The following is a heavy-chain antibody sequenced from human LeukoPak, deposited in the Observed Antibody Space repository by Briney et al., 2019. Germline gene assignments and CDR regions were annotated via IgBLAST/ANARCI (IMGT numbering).Heavy chain of an antibody. D-gene: IGHD3-3*01. V-gene: IGHV1-69*05. Sequence: ASVKVSCKASGGTFSSYAISWVRQAPGQGLEWMGRIIPIFGTANYAQKFQGKVTITTDESTSTAYMELSSLRSEDTAVYYCARDAPDYDFWSGSSWGQGTLVNVSS. J-gene: IGHJ4*02. CDR3: ARDAPDYDFWSGSS. CDR1: GGTFSSYA. CDR2: IIPIFGTA.